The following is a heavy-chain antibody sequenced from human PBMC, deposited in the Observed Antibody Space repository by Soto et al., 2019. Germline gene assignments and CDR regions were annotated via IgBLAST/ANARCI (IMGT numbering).Heavy chain of an antibody. D-gene: IGHD3-10*01. Sequence: EVQLLDSGGGLVQPGGSLRLSCAASGFAFSNYAMSWVRQAPGEGLEWGSTIGGSGAGSFYADSVKGRFTISRDNSKHPLYLQLNRLRAEDPAVYSCAKDRLVLMAALDSWGQRTLVTVSS. J-gene: IGHJ5*01. CDR3: AKDRLVLMAALDS. CDR2: IGGSGAGS. V-gene: IGHV3-23*01. CDR1: GFAFSNYA.